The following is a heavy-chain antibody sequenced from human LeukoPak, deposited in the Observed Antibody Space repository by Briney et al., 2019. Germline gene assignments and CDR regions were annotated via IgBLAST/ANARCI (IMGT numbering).Heavy chain of an antibody. D-gene: IGHD5-24*01. J-gene: IGHJ4*02. Sequence: SETLSLTCTVSGGSISSGSYYWSWIRQPPGKGLEWIGYIYYSGSTNYNPSLKSRVTISVDTSKNQFSLKLSSVTAADTAVYYCARQSEMATIVDYWGQGTLVTVSS. CDR3: ARQSEMATIVDY. CDR2: IYYSGST. V-gene: IGHV4-61*01. CDR1: GGSISSGSYY.